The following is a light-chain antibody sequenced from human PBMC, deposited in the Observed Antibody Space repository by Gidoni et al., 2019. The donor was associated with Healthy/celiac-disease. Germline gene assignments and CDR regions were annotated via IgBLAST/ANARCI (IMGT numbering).Light chain of an antibody. J-gene: IGLJ2*01. V-gene: IGLV3-1*01. CDR1: KLGDKY. CDR3: QAWDSSVVV. Sequence: SDELTQPPSFSASPGQTSSITCSGDKLGDKYACWYQQKPGQSPVLVIYQDSKRPSGIPERFSGSNSGNTATLTISGTQAMDEADYYCQAWDSSVVVFGGGTKLTVL. CDR2: QDS.